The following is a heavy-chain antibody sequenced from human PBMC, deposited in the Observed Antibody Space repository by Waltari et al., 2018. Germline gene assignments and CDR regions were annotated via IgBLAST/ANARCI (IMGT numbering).Heavy chain of an antibody. CDR2: ISYNGAT. Sequence: QLQLQESGPGLVKPSETLALTCSVPGGSITTNRHYWGWIRQPPGQGLEWIGTISYNGATYSSPSLRGRLILSRDTTMNQLSLKLGSVTAADTAVYYCATYIGASVGTAAFDVWGQGTMVTVSS. CDR3: ATYIGASVGTAAFDV. D-gene: IGHD5-12*01. CDR1: GGSITTNRHY. J-gene: IGHJ3*01. V-gene: IGHV4-39*01.